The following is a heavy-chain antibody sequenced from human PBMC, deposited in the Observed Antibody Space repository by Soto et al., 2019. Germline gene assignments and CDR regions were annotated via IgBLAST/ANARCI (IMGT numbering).Heavy chain of an antibody. D-gene: IGHD3-10*01. J-gene: IGHJ3*02. CDR1: GFTFSSYG. V-gene: IGHV3-30*18. Sequence: QVQLVESGGDVVQPGRSLRLSCTASGFTFSSYGMHWVRQAPGKGLEWVAVISYDGSNKYYADSVKGRFTIPRDNSKNTLYLQMNSSRAEETAVYYCANNYGSGSYGVFDIWGQGTMVTVSS. CDR3: ANNYGSGSYGVFDI. CDR2: ISYDGSNK.